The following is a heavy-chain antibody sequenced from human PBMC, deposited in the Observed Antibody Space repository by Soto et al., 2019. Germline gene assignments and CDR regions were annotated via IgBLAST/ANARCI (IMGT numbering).Heavy chain of an antibody. CDR1: GYTFTGYD. J-gene: IGHJ4*02. D-gene: IGHD2-15*01. CDR2: INPNSGGT. CDR3: ARDKGYCSDTSCPDFDY. V-gene: IGHV1-2*04. Sequence: ASVKVSCKASGYTFTGYDMHWVRQAPGQGLEWMGWINPNSGGTNYAQKFQGWVTMTRDTSISTAYMELSRLRSDDTAVYHCARDKGYCSDTSCPDFDYWGQGTLVTVSS.